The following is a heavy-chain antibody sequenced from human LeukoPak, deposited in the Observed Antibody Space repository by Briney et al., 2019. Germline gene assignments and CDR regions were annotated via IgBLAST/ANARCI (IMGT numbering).Heavy chain of an antibody. V-gene: IGHV1-2*02. CDR3: ARDVIRAAFDI. CDR2: INPNSGGT. D-gene: IGHD3-16*02. J-gene: IGHJ3*02. Sequence: ASVKVSCKASGYTFTTYDINWVRQATGQGLEWMGWINPNSGGTNYAQKFQGRVTMTRDTSISTAYMELGRLRSDDTAVYYCARDVIRAAFDIWGQGTMVTVSS. CDR1: GYTFTTYD.